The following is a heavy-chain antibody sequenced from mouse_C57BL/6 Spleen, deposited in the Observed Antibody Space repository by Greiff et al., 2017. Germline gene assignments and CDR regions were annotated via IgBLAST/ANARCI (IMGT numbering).Heavy chain of an antibody. CDR3: ARRLRYGSTYAWFAY. Sequence: QVQLQQPGAELVMPGASVKLSCKASGYTFTSYWMHWVKQRPGQGLEWIGEIDPSDSYTNYNQKFKGKSTLTVDKSSSTAYMQLSSLTSEDSAVYYGARRLRYGSTYAWFAYWGQGTLVTVSA. V-gene: IGHV1-69*01. CDR2: IDPSDSYT. CDR1: GYTFTSYW. D-gene: IGHD1-1*01. J-gene: IGHJ3*01.